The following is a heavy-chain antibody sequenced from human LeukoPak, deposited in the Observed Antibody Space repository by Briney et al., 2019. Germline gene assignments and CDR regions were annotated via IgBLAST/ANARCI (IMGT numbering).Heavy chain of an antibody. Sequence: ASVKVSCKASGGPFSSYAISWVRQAPGQGLEWMGGIIPIFGTANYAQRFQGRVTITADESTSTAYMELSSLRSEDTAVYYCARVVGFLEWNSYYYYGMDVWGQGTTVTVSS. D-gene: IGHD3-3*01. CDR3: ARVVGFLEWNSYYYYGMDV. V-gene: IGHV1-69*13. CDR2: IIPIFGTA. J-gene: IGHJ6*02. CDR1: GGPFSSYA.